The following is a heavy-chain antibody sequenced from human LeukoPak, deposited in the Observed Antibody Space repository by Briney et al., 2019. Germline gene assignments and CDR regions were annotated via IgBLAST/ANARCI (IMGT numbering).Heavy chain of an antibody. J-gene: IGHJ4*02. CDR1: GGSISSHF. D-gene: IGHD2-2*01. CDR2: IYSSGAT. V-gene: IGHV4-59*11. CDR3: ARFNSGCTTASCYVNC. Sequence: SETLSLTCTVSGGSISSHFWTWIRQPPGKGLELIGHIYSSGATHYNPSLKSRVTLSVDTSKNQFSLNLYSVTAADTAVYYCARFNSGCTTASCYVNCWGQGTLVTVSS.